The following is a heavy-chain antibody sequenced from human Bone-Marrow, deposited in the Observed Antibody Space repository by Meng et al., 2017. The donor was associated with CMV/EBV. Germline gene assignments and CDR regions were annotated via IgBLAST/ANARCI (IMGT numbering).Heavy chain of an antibody. CDR3: ASRYCSSTSCLFLVDP. V-gene: IGHV4-59*08. CDR2: IFYNGSA. CDR1: GGSITTNY. J-gene: IGHJ4*03. D-gene: IGHD2-2*01. Sequence: SETLSLTCTVSGGSITTNYYTWIRQPPGKGLEWIGYIFYNGSANYNPSLKSRVTISVHTSKNQFSLKLSSVTAADTAVYYCASRYCSSTSCLFLVDPWGQGTLVTVSS.